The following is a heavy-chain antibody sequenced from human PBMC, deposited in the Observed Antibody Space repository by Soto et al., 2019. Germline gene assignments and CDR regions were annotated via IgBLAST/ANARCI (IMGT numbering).Heavy chain of an antibody. V-gene: IGHV1-3*01. Sequence: ASVKVSCKASGYTFTRYTMNWVRQAPGQRLEWMGWINPDNGNTKSSQKFQDRVIITRDTSASTAYMDLSSLRSEDTAVYYCARGISTGQLDPWGQGTLVTVSS. J-gene: IGHJ5*02. CDR2: INPDNGNT. CDR3: ARGISTGQLDP. CDR1: GYTFTRYT. D-gene: IGHD2-2*01.